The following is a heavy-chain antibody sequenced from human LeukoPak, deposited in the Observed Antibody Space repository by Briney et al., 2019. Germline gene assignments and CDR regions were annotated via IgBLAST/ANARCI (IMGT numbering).Heavy chain of an antibody. V-gene: IGHV1-18*01. CDR1: GYTFSYFG. CDR2: ISGYNGNT. CDR3: ARGLDAAAGLANFDH. J-gene: IGHJ4*02. D-gene: IGHD6-25*01. Sequence: ASVKVSCKASGYTFSYFGINWVRQAPGQGLEWMGWISGYNGNTNSAQKFQGRLTMTTDADTTTVYMELRSLRSDDACVYHCARGLDAAAGLANFDHWGQGTLVTVSS.